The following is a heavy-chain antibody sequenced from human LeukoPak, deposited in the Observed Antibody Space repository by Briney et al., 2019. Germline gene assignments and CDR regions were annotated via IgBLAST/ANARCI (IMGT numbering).Heavy chain of an antibody. D-gene: IGHD1-26*01. CDR3: ARVGVTSSGSYPWGYYYYMDV. V-gene: IGHV4-4*07. J-gene: IGHJ6*03. Sequence: SETLSLTCTVSGGSISSYYWSWIRQPAGKGLEWIGRIYTSGSTNYNPSLKSRVTMSVDTSKNQFSLKLSSVTAADTAVYYCARVGVTSSGSYPWGYYYYMDVWGKGTTVTISS. CDR1: GGSISSYY. CDR2: IYTSGST.